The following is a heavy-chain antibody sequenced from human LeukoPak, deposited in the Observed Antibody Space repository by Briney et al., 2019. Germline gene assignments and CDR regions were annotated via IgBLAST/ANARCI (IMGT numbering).Heavy chain of an antibody. Sequence: SETLSLTCAVYGGSFSGYYWSWIRQPPGKGLEWIGEINHSGSTNYNPSLKSRVTISVDTSKNQFSLKLSSVTAADTAVDYCARHGRYYGSGSYYNSPRFDYWGRGTLVTVSS. V-gene: IGHV4-34*01. CDR3: ARHGRYYGSGSYYNSPRFDY. J-gene: IGHJ4*02. D-gene: IGHD3-10*01. CDR1: GGSFSGYY. CDR2: INHSGST.